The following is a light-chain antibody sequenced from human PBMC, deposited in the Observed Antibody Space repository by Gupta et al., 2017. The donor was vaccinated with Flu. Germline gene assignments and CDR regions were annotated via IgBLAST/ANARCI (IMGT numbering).Light chain of an antibody. CDR3: QQYGNSPWT. CDR2: GAS. V-gene: IGKV3-20*01. J-gene: IGKJ1*01. Sequence: ESVLTQSPGTLSLSPGERATLSCRASQSVTNNYLAWYQQKPGRAPRLLIYGASSRATDIPDRFSGSGSGTDFTLTVSRLEPEDFAVYYCQQYGNSPWTFGQGTKVDIK. CDR1: QSVTNNY.